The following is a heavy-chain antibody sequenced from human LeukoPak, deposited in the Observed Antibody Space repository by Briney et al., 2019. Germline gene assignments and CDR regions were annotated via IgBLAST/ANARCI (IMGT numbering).Heavy chain of an antibody. J-gene: IGHJ4*02. CDR1: GFTFSSYW. CDR3: ARERGYCSGGSCYFNDY. Sequence: PGGSLRLSCAASGFTFSSYWMSWVRQAPGKGLEGVANIKQDGSEKYYVDSVKGRFTISRDNAKNSLYLQMNSLRAEDTAVYYCARERGYCSGGSCYFNDYWGQGTLVTVSS. V-gene: IGHV3-7*01. CDR2: IKQDGSEK. D-gene: IGHD2-15*01.